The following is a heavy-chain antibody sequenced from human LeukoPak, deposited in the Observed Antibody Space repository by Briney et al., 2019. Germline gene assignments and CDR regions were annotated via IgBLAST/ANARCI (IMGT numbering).Heavy chain of an antibody. Sequence: LETLSLTCTVSGASVSSYDWNWIRQPPGKGLEWLGLINNSGTTKYNPSLKSRVTMSIDTPKNQFSLKLNSVIAADTAVYYCARGRATLLWGQGTLVTVSS. D-gene: IGHD1-26*01. CDR1: GASVSSYD. V-gene: IGHV4-4*07. J-gene: IGHJ4*02. CDR3: ARGRATLL. CDR2: INNSGTT.